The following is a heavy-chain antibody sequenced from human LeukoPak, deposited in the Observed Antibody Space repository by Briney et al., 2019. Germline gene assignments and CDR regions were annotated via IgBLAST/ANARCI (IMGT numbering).Heavy chain of an antibody. CDR3: ARDRSDYYDSSGYYYSGD. V-gene: IGHV1-69*13. Sequence: SVKVSCKASGGTFSSYAISWVRQAPGQGLEWMGGIIPIFNTADYAQNFQGRVTITADESTSTAYMELSSLRSDDTAVYYCARDRSDYYDSSGYYYSGDWGQGTLVTVSS. CDR1: GGTFSSYA. CDR2: IIPIFNTA. J-gene: IGHJ4*02. D-gene: IGHD3-22*01.